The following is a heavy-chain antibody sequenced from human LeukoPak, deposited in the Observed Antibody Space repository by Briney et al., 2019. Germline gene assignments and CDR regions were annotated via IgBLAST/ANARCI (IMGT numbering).Heavy chain of an antibody. CDR2: INPNSGGT. D-gene: IGHD5-18*01. J-gene: IGHJ4*02. Sequence: GASVKVSCKASGYTFTGYYMHWVRQAPGQGLEWMGRINPNSGGTNYAQKFQGRVTMTRDTSISTAYMELSRLRSDDTAVYYCARDSGYSYGHYYFDYWGQGTLVTVSS. CDR1: GYTFTGYY. V-gene: IGHV1-2*06. CDR3: ARDSGYSYGHYYFDY.